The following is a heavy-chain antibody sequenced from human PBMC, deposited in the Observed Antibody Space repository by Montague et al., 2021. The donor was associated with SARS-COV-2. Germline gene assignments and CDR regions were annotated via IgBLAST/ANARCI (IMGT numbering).Heavy chain of an antibody. J-gene: IGHJ5*02. D-gene: IGHD1-20*01. Sequence: ETLSLTCSVSGGSISSYYWSWIRQSPGKGLEWIGYIFHSGITDYNPSLKSRVTISVDMSKNQFSLQLNSVTAADSAVYYCARTEYNWNDWFDPRGQGTLVTVSS. CDR2: IFHSGIT. V-gene: IGHV4-59*13. CDR3: ARTEYNWNDWFDP. CDR1: GGSISSYY.